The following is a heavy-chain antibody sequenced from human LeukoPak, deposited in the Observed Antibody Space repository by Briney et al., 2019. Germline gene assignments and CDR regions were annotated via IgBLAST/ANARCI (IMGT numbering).Heavy chain of an antibody. CDR3: AKELDTMSFDY. CDR1: GFNFDRYT. CDR2: AGWAGGTT. Sequence: GGSLRLSCATSGFNFDRYTIHWVRQAPGKGLEWVSLAGWAGGTTFYSDSVRGRFTISRDSGRESVYLQMNSLTTDDTAFYFCAKELDTMSFDYWGQGALVTVSS. J-gene: IGHJ4*02. V-gene: IGHV3-43*01. D-gene: IGHD3-10*02.